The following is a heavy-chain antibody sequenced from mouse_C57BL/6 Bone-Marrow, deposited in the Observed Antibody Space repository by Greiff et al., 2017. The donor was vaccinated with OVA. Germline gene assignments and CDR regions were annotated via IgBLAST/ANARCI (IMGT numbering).Heavy chain of an antibody. Sequence: ESGPGLVKPSQSLSLTCSVTGYSITSGYYWNWIRQFPGNELEWMGYISYDGSNNYNPSLKNRISITRDTSKNQFFLKLNSVTTEDTATYYCASKRYGFAYWGQGTLVTVSA. J-gene: IGHJ3*01. D-gene: IGHD1-1*01. CDR1: GYSITSGYY. CDR3: ASKRYGFAY. CDR2: ISYDGSN. V-gene: IGHV3-6*01.